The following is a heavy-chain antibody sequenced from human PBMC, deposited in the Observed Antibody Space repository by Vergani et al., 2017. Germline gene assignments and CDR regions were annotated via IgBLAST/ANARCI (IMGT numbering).Heavy chain of an antibody. V-gene: IGHV3-9*01. J-gene: IGHJ6*02. Sequence: EVQLVESGGGLVQPGRSLRLSCAASGFTFADYAMHWVRQAPGKGLEWVSGISWNSGSIGYADSVKGRFTISRDNAKNSLYLQMNSLRAEDTAWYYCATTAGSRVSYYYGMDVWGQGTTVTVSS. CDR3: ATTAGSRVSYYYGMDV. D-gene: IGHD3-10*01. CDR2: ISWNSGSI. CDR1: GFTFADYA.